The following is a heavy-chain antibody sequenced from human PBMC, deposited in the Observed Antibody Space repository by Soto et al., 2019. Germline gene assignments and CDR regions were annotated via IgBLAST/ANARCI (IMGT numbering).Heavy chain of an antibody. Sequence: PSETLSLTCTVSGGSISNSYYYWGWIRQPPGKGLEWIGNIYYSGSAYYNPSLKSRVTISVDTSKNQFFLNLSYMTAADTAVYYCALHLYSSGWYGILDFWGLGSLVTGSS. J-gene: IGHJ4*02. V-gene: IGHV4-39*01. D-gene: IGHD6-19*01. CDR2: IYYSGSA. CDR3: ALHLYSSGWYGILDF. CDR1: GGSISNSYYY.